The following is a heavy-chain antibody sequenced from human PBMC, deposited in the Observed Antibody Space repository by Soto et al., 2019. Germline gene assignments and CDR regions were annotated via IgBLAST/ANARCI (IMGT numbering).Heavy chain of an antibody. Sequence: QVQLVQSGAEVKKPGSSVKVSCKASGDTFISYAISWVRQAPGQGPEWMGGLIPIFDTPKYAQKFQGRVTITADESTSTAYMELSSLKFEDTAVYYCARARGERRFGAMDVCGQGTTVTVSS. CDR3: ARARGERRFGAMDV. CDR1: GDTFISYA. CDR2: LIPIFDTP. D-gene: IGHD3-10*01. V-gene: IGHV1-69*01. J-gene: IGHJ6*02.